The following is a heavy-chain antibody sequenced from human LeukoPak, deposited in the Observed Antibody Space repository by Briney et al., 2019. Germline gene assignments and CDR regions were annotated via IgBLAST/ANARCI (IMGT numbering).Heavy chain of an antibody. V-gene: IGHV4-59*08. CDR3: ARRYGSGSYYKFDP. CDR2: IYHSGNT. Sequence: SETLSLTCTVSGGSFSTYYWTWIRQPPGKGLEWIGYIYHSGNTNYNPSLKSRVSILVDTSKNQFSLKLSSVTAADTSVYYCARRYGSGSYYKFDPWGQGTLVTVSS. J-gene: IGHJ5*02. CDR1: GGSFSTYY. D-gene: IGHD3-10*01.